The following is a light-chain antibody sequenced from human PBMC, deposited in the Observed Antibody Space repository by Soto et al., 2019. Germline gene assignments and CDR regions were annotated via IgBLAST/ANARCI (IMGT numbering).Light chain of an antibody. CDR3: QQSYSIVWT. CDR2: GAS. CDR1: QSISSY. Sequence: DIHMTQSRSSLAASVGYRVTITCRASQSISSYLSWYQQKPGKAPNLLIYGASSLQSGVPSRFSGSGSGTDFTLTISSLQPEDFATYYCQQSYSIVWTFGPGTKVDIK. J-gene: IGKJ1*01. V-gene: IGKV1-39*01.